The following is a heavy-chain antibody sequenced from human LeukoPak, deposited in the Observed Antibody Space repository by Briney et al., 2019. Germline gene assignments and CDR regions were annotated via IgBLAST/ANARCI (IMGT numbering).Heavy chain of an antibody. CDR3: ARHDSGAAAGTFDY. Sequence: SETLSLTCTVSGGSISTYYWSWIRQPPGKGLEWIGNIFYSGSTNYNPSLKSRVTISVDTSKNQLSMKMSSVTAADTAVYYCARHDSGAAAGTFDYWGQGTLVTVSS. CDR2: IFYSGST. D-gene: IGHD6-13*01. J-gene: IGHJ4*02. CDR1: GGSISTYY. V-gene: IGHV4-59*08.